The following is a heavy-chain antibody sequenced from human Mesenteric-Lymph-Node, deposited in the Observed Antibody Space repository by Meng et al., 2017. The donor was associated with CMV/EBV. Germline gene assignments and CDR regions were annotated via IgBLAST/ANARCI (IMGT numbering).Heavy chain of an antibody. Sequence: GGSLRLSCAASGFTFDDYGMSWVRQAPGKGLEWVSSISSSSSYIYYADSVKGRFTISRDNAKNSLYLQMSSLRADDTAVYYCARGRHGRDAEYFQYWGQGTLVTVSS. D-gene: IGHD5-24*01. CDR1: GFTFDDYG. CDR2: ISSSSSYI. J-gene: IGHJ1*01. CDR3: ARGRHGRDAEYFQY. V-gene: IGHV3-21*01.